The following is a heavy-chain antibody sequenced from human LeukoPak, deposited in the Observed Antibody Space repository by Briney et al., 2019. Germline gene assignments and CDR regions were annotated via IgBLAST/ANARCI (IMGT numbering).Heavy chain of an antibody. CDR3: AKDSGNWGTNFDY. J-gene: IGHJ4*02. CDR1: GFTFSSYG. Sequence: PGGSLRLSCAASGFTFSSYGMSSVRQAPGKGLEWVSAISGGGISTYYADSVKGRFTISRDNSKNTLYLQMNSLRVEDTAVYYCAKDSGNWGTNFDYWGQGTLVTVSS. V-gene: IGHV3-23*01. D-gene: IGHD7-27*01. CDR2: ISGGGIST.